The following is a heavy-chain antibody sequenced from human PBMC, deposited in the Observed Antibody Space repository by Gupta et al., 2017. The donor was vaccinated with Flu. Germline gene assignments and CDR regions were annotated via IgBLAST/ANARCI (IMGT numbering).Heavy chain of an antibody. V-gene: IGHV3-66*02. CDR2: MYSGGST. CDR1: GFTFGNNY. CDR3: ARDPPGIAASGGG. J-gene: IGHJ4*02. Sequence: QVVESGGGLVQPGGFLRLSGAASGFTFGNNYMNWLRQAPGKGLEWISLMYSGGSTNYADSVKGRFTISRDSSKNTLYLQMNSLRVEDTAVYYCARDPPGIAASGGGWGQGTLVTVSS. D-gene: IGHD6-13*01.